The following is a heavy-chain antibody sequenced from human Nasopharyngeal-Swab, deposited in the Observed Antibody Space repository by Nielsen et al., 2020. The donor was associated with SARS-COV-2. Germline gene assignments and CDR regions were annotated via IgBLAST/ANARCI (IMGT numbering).Heavy chain of an antibody. CDR2: IKSKTDGGTT. D-gene: IGHD5-18*01. J-gene: IGHJ3*02. V-gene: IGHV3-15*07. Sequence: GGSLRLSCAASGFTFSNAWMNWVRQAPGKGLEWVGRIKSKTDGGTTDYAAPVKGRFTISRDDSKNTLYLQMNSLKTEDTAVYYCTTGSGYSYGYDAFDIWGQGTMVTVSS. CDR1: GFTFSNAW. CDR3: TTGSGYSYGYDAFDI.